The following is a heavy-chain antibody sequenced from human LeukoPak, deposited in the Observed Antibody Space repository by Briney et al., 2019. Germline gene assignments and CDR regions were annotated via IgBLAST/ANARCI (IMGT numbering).Heavy chain of an antibody. CDR1: GCTFSSYA. J-gene: IGHJ6*04. CDR3: AKGADFWSGYAMDV. Sequence: GSLRLSCAASGCTFSSYAMSWVRQAPGKGLEWVSAMSGSGGSTYYADSVKGRFTISRDNSKNTLYLQMNSLRAEDTAVYYCAKGADFWSGYAMDVWVKGTTVTVSS. D-gene: IGHD3-3*01. V-gene: IGHV3-23*01. CDR2: MSGSGGST.